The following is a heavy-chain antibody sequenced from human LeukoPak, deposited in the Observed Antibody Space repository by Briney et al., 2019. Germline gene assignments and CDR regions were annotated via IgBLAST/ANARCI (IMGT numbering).Heavy chain of an antibody. CDR2: IYDSGST. CDR3: ARDLSRVTIHAAIFDF. D-gene: IGHD4-17*01. V-gene: IGHV4-59*12. CDR1: GGSIRSYH. J-gene: IGHJ4*02. Sequence: SETLSLTCTVSGGSIRSYHWSWIRQPPGKRLEWIGYIYDSGSTNYNPSLKSRVTISIDTSKNEFSLRVASVTAADTAVYYCARDLSRVTIHAAIFDFWGQGAPVTVSS.